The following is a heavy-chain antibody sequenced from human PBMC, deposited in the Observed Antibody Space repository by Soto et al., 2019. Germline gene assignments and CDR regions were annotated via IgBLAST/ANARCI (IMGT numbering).Heavy chain of an antibody. Sequence: QVQLVQSGAEVKTPGASVKVSCKASGYMFTGYSMHWVRQAPGQGLEWMGWINPHSGGTNYAQKFQGRVTMTGDTSISTAYMELSRLRSDDTAVYYCARGRVAAHPEFAYWGQGTLVTVSS. CDR1: GYMFTGYS. J-gene: IGHJ4*02. V-gene: IGHV1-2*02. D-gene: IGHD6-6*01. CDR2: INPHSGGT. CDR3: ARGRVAAHPEFAY.